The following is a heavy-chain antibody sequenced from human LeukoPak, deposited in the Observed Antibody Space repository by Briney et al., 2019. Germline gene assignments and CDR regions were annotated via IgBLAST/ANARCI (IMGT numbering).Heavy chain of an antibody. CDR2: IYDSGST. J-gene: IGHJ4*02. CDR1: GGSIRSSYYY. D-gene: IGHD3-10*01. V-gene: IGHV4-39*01. CDR3: ARHRRNYYGSGSYYYYFDY. Sequence: SETLSLTCTVSGGSIRSSYYYWGWIRQPPGKGLEWIGSIYDSGSTYYNPSLKSRVTISVDTSKNQFSLKLSSVTAADTAVYYCARHRRNYYGSGSYYYYFDYWGQGTLVTVSS.